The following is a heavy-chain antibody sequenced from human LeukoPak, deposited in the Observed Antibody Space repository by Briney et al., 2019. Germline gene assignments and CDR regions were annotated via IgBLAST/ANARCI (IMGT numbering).Heavy chain of an antibody. CDR3: ARVRRVPQGAFDI. CDR2: IYYSGST. Sequence: SETLSLTCTVSGGSISSYYWSWIRQPPGKGLEWIGYIYYSGSTNYNPSLKSRVTISVDTSKNQFSLKLSSVTAADTAVYYCARVRRVPQGAFDIWGQGTMVTVSS. D-gene: IGHD4/OR15-4a*01. J-gene: IGHJ3*02. V-gene: IGHV4-59*01. CDR1: GGSISSYY.